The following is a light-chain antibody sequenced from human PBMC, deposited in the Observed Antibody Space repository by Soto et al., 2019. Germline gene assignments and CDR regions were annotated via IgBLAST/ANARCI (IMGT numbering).Light chain of an antibody. Sequence: QSVLTQPASVSGSPGQSITISCTGTSSDVDGYNYVSWYQQHPGKAPKFMIYDVSNRPSGVSNRFSGSKSGNTASLTISGLQAEDEADYYCSSYTTSNTRQIVFGSGTKV. CDR2: DVS. J-gene: IGLJ1*01. V-gene: IGLV2-14*01. CDR1: SSDVDGYNY. CDR3: SSYTTSNTRQIV.